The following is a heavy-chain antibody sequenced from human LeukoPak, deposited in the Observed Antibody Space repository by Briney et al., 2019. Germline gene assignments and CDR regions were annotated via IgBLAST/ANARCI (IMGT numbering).Heavy chain of an antibody. CDR2: IYYSGST. J-gene: IGHJ4*02. D-gene: IGHD2-2*01. Sequence: SQTLSLTCTVSGGSISSGGYYWSWIRQHPGKGLEWIGYIYYSGSTYYNPSLKSRVTISVDTSKNQFSLKLSSVTAADTAVYYCARERSRRGRDCSSTSCYFDYWGQGTLVTVSS. CDR1: GGSISSGGYY. V-gene: IGHV4-31*03. CDR3: ARERSRRGRDCSSTSCYFDY.